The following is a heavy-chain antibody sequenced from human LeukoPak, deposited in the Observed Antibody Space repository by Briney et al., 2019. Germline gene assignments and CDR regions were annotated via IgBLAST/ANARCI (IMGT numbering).Heavy chain of an antibody. J-gene: IGHJ4*02. CDR2: IYYNGNT. V-gene: IGHV4-59*01. CDR1: GGSISSYY. CDR3: ASLDY. Sequence: PSETLSLTCTVSGGSISSYYWSWIRQPPGKGLEWIGYIYYNGNTNYNPSLKRRVTTSVDTSRNQFSLKLTSVTAADTAVYYCASLDYWGQGTLVTVSS.